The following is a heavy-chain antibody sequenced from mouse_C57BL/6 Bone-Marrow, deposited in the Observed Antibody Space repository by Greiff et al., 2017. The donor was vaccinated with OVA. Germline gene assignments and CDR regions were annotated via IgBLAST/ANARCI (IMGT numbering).Heavy chain of an antibody. V-gene: IGHV1-50*01. D-gene: IGHD4-1*01. CDR3: ARAAGTYAMDY. J-gene: IGHJ4*01. CDR2: IDPSDSYT. Sequence: VQLQQPGAELVKPGASVKLSCKASGYTFTSYWMQWVKQRPGQGLEWIGEIDPSDSYTNYNQKFKGKATLTVDTSSSTAYMQLSSLTSEDSAVYDCARAAGTYAMDYWGQGTSVTVSS. CDR1: GYTFTSYW.